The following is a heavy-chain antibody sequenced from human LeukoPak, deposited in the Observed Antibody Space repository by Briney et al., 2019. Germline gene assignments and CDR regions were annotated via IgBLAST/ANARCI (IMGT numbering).Heavy chain of an antibody. CDR3: ARGKPLLAFDP. CDR2: IYYSGST. V-gene: IGHV4-59*11. J-gene: IGHJ5*02. Sequence: PSETLPLTCTVSGGSISSHYWSWIRQPPGKGLEWIGYIYYSGSTNYNPSLKSRVTISVDTSKNQFSLKLSSVTAADTAVYYCARGKPLLAFDPWGQGTLVTVSS. D-gene: IGHD2-15*01. CDR1: GGSISSHY.